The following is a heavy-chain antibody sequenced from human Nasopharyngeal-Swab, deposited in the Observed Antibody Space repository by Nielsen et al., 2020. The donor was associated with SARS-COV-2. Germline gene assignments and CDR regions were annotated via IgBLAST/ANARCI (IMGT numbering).Heavy chain of an antibody. Sequence: GESLKISCAASGFNFRNFAMSWVRQAPGKGLEWVSGIIESGPDTYYADSVRGRSTIFRDNSKNTLFLQINSLSAEDTAVYYCVKDYTVHYHGLETDYYAPLDSWGPGTLVTVSS. CDR1: GFNFRNFA. D-gene: IGHD3-9*01. CDR2: IIESGPDT. CDR3: VKDYTVHYHGLETDYYAPLDS. V-gene: IGHV3-23*01. J-gene: IGHJ4*02.